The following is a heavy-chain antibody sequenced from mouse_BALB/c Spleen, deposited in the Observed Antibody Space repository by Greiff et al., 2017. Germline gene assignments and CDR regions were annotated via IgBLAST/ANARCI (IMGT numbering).Heavy chain of an antibody. D-gene: IGHD1-1*01. CDR3: ARDLHYYGSSYDWYFDV. J-gene: IGHJ1*01. Sequence: EVQVVESGGGLVQPGGSLKLSCAASGFTFSSYGMSWVRQTPDKRLELVATINSNGGSTYYPDSVKGRFTISRDNAKNTLYLQMSSLKSEDTAMYYCARDLHYYGSSYDWYFDVWGAGTTVTVSS. CDR1: GFTFSSYG. CDR2: INSNGGST. V-gene: IGHV5-6-3*01.